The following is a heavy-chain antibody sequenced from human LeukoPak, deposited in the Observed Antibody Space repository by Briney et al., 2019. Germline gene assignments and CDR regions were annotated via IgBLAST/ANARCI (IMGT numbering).Heavy chain of an antibody. CDR2: IYWDDDE. J-gene: IGHJ4*02. V-gene: IGHV2-5*02. CDR3: ALTITRQLAAY. Sequence: ESGPTLVNPTQTLTLTCTFSGFSLSTSGVGVGWIRQSPVKALGWLALIYWDDDERYSPFLKTRLTITKDTSKNRVVLTMSNMDPMDTATYYCALTITRQLAAYWGQGTLVTVSS. D-gene: IGHD6-13*01. CDR1: GFSLSTSGVG.